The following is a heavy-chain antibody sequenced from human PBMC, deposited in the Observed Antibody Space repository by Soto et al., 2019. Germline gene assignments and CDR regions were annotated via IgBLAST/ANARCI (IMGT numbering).Heavy chain of an antibody. CDR1: GYTFSRYG. CDR2: ISGYNGDT. V-gene: IGHV1-18*01. CDR3: AKNGQPPYYYYGLDV. J-gene: IGHJ6*01. D-gene: IGHD2-8*01. Sequence: QGQLVQSGGEVKKSGASVKVSCKASGYTFSRYGISWVRQAPGQGLEWMGWISGYNGDTNYAQKFQGRVTMTIDTSTTTAYMELRSLTSDYTSVYYCAKNGQPPYYYYGLDVW.